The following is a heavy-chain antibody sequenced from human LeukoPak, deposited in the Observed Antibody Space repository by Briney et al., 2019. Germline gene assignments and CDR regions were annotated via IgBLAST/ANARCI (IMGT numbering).Heavy chain of an antibody. J-gene: IGHJ4*02. CDR2: GNLNCGST. CDR1: VYTFTTYY. CDR3: ARSGSGSSKFDY. Sequence: ASVKVSRTASVYTFTTYYIHWVRQSPGQRLEWMGIGNLNCGSTSYAQNFQGRVTMTRDASTSTVYMELSSLRSEDTAVYYCARSGSGSSKFDYWGQGTLVTVSS. V-gene: IGHV1-46*01. D-gene: IGHD3-10*01.